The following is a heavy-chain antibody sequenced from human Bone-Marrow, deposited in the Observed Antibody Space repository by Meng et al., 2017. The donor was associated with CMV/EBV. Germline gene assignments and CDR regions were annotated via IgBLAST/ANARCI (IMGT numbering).Heavy chain of an antibody. D-gene: IGHD2-2*01. CDR3: ATTSNGFFDY. CDR1: GFTFSNNW. CDR2: IHQEGSAK. Sequence: GGSLRLSCAASGFTFSNNWMSWVRQAPGKGLEWVANIHQEGSAKYYVDSVKGRFTVSRDNANNSPSLQMNSLRAEDTAMYYCATTSNGFFDYWGQGALVTVPS. V-gene: IGHV3-7*01. J-gene: IGHJ4*02.